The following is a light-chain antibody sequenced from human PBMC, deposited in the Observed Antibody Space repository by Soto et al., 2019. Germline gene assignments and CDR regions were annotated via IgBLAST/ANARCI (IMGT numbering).Light chain of an antibody. CDR1: SSDVGGYNY. J-gene: IGLJ1*01. CDR3: SSYTSSSTLVV. Sequence: LTQPASVSGSPGQSITISCTGTSSDVGGYNYVSWYQQHPGKAPKLMIYDVSNRPSGVSNRFSGSKSGNTASLTISGLQTEDEADYYCSSYTSSSTLVVFGTGTKSPS. V-gene: IGLV2-14*01. CDR2: DVS.